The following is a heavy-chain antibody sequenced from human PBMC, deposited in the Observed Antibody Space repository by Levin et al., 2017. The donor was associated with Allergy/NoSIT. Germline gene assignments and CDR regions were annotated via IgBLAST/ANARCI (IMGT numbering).Heavy chain of an antibody. D-gene: IGHD2-15*01. V-gene: IGHV3-11*01. Sequence: KSGGSLRLSCAASGFTFSDYYMSWIRQAPGKGLEWVSYISSSGSTIYYADSVKGRFTISRDNAKNSLYLQMNSLRAEDTAVYYCARAFVWVAATPYFDLWGRGTLVTVSS. J-gene: IGHJ2*01. CDR2: ISSSGSTI. CDR3: ARAFVWVAATPYFDL. CDR1: GFTFSDYY.